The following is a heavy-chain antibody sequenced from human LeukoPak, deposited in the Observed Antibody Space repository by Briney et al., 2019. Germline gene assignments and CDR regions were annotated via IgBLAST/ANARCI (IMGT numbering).Heavy chain of an antibody. Sequence: PSETLSLTCTVSGGSISSGDYYWSWIRQLPGKGLEWIGYIYYSGSTYYNPSLKSRVTISVDTSKNQFSLKLSSVTAADTAVYYCARVLGYCSSTSCYVGGDFDYWGQGTLVTVSS. CDR1: GGSISSGDYY. CDR2: IYYSGST. J-gene: IGHJ4*02. V-gene: IGHV4-30-4*01. CDR3: ARVLGYCSSTSCYVGGDFDY. D-gene: IGHD2-2*01.